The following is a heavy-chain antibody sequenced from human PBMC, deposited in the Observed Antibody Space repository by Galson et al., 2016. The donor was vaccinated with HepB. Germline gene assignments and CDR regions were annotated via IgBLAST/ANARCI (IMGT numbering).Heavy chain of an antibody. Sequence: SLRLSCAASVFTSSSASMSWVRQAPGQGLEWVSSISSSSNYIYYADSVKGRFTISRDNPKNSLYLQMNSLRVEDTAVYYCARDPPRVSGSVYHYWGQGTPVTVSS. CDR1: VFTSSSAS. CDR3: ARDPPRVSGSVYHY. V-gene: IGHV3-21*01. J-gene: IGHJ4*02. CDR2: ISSSSNYI. D-gene: IGHD5-12*01.